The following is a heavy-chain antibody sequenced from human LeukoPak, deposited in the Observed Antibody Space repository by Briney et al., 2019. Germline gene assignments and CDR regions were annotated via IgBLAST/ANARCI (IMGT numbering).Heavy chain of an antibody. CDR1: GGSISSGGYS. Sequence: PSETLSLTCAVSGGSISSGGYSWSWIRQPPGKGLEWIGYIYHSGSTYYNPSLKSRVTISVDRSKNQFSLKLSSVTAADTAVYYCARADGGNSGYFDYWGQGTLVTVSS. V-gene: IGHV4-30-2*01. D-gene: IGHD4-23*01. CDR3: ARADGGNSGYFDY. CDR2: IYHSGST. J-gene: IGHJ4*02.